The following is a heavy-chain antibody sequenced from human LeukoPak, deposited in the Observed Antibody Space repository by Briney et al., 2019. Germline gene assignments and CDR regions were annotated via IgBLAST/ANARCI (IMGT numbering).Heavy chain of an antibody. CDR3: ARRMVRGVIITAFDY. J-gene: IGHJ4*02. CDR1: GYSFTSYC. CDR2: IYPGDSDT. V-gene: IGHV5-51*01. Sequence: GESLKISCKGSGYSFTSYCIGWVRQMPGKGLEWMGIIYPGDSDTRYSPSFQGQVTISADKSISTAYLQWSSLKASDTAMYYCARRMVRGVIITAFDYWGQGTLVTVSS. D-gene: IGHD3-10*01.